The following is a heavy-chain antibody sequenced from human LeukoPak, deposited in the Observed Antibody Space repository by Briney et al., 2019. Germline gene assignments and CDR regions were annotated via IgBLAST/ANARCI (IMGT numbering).Heavy chain of an antibody. CDR3: AKHRGSGGYKEFDH. J-gene: IGHJ4*02. CDR2: LSSSGVRT. V-gene: IGHV3-23*01. CDR1: GFTFSSNY. Sequence: GGSLTLPCAASGFTFSSNYMSWVRQAPGKGLEWVSGLSSSGVRTFSADSVRGRFTTSRDNSKNRLYLQINSLRAEDTAVYYCAKHRGSGGYKEFDHWGQGTLVTVSS. D-gene: IGHD5-24*01.